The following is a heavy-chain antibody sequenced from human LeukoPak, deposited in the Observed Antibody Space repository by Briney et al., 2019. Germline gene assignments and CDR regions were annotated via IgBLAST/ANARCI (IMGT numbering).Heavy chain of an antibody. V-gene: IGHV3-7*01. CDR3: AKGRDGYNYDY. D-gene: IGHD5-24*01. CDR1: GFTFSSRDW. Sequence: PGGSLRLSCVASGFTFSSRDWMTWVRQAPGQGLEWVANIKQDGSEKNYVDSVKGRFTISRDNAKNSLYLQMNSLRAEDTAVYYCAKGRDGYNYDYWGQGTLVTVSS. CDR2: IKQDGSEK. J-gene: IGHJ4*02.